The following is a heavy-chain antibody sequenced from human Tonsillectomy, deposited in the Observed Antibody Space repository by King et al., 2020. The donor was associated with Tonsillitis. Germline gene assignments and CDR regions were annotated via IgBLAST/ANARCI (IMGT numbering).Heavy chain of an antibody. Sequence: VQLVQSGTEVKRPGSSVKVSCKASGGTFSSYPISWVRQAPGQGLEWMGGIIPIFATTNYAQKFQGRVTITADESTSTAYMELSSLRSEDTAVYYCARSGNYGYFHYGGQGTLVTVSS. CDR3: ARSGNYGYFHY. V-gene: IGHV1-69*01. CDR1: GGTFSSYP. D-gene: IGHD1-26*01. CDR2: IIPIFATT. J-gene: IGHJ1*01.